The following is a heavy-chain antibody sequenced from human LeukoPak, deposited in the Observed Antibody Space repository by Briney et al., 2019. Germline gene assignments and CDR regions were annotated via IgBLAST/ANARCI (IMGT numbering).Heavy chain of an antibody. CDR2: ISAYNGNT. J-gene: IGHJ4*02. CDR3: ARESYNSGSYSFDY. Sequence: GASVKVSCKASGYTFTSYGISWVRQAPGQGLEWMGWISAYNGNTNYAQKLQGRVTMTTDTSTSTAYMELSRLRSDDTAVYYCARESYNSGSYSFDYWGQGTLVTVSS. D-gene: IGHD1-26*01. V-gene: IGHV1-18*01. CDR1: GYTFTSYG.